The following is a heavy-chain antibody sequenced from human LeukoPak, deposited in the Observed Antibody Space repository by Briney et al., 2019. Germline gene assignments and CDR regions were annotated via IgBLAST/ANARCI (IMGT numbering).Heavy chain of an antibody. J-gene: IGHJ5*02. CDR3: ARGYSHNSGGWLDP. D-gene: IGHD5-12*01. CDR2: LTDSGDAT. V-gene: IGHV3-23*01. Sequence: GGSLRLSCAVSGFTCSHYAMSWVRQAPGTCLEWAGSLTDSGDATYYADSVKGRLTISRDNSNSTLYLHISGLRDEDTAVYYCARGYSHNSGGWLDPWGQGTLVTVSS. CDR1: GFTCSHYA.